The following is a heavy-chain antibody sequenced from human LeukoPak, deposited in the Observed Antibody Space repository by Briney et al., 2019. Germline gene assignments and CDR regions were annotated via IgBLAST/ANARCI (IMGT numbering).Heavy chain of an antibody. V-gene: IGHV1-46*01. CDR2: INPSGGST. CDR3: ARSSAYYNEADM. Sequence: ASVKVSCKTFGYTFTSYYVHWVRQAPGQGLEWMGIINPSGGSTTYAQKFQGRLTMTSDTSTRTVYMELSSLRSEDTAVYYCARSSAYYNEADMWGQGTMATVSS. J-gene: IGHJ3*02. D-gene: IGHD3-9*01. CDR1: GYTFTSYY.